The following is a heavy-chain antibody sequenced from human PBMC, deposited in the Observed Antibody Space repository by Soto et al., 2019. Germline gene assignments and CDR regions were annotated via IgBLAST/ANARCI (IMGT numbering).Heavy chain of an antibody. CDR1: GFTFSDYG. CDR3: ARVPCSPYEVVVAATLAYGMDV. D-gene: IGHD2-15*01. Sequence: QVQLVESGGGVVQPGKSLRLSCAASGFTFSDYGMHWVRQAPGKGLEWVALISYDASNKYYADFVRCPFTIARDNSKITLYLQMNILRAEDTAMYYCARVPCSPYEVVVAATLAYGMDVWGQGTTVTVSS. V-gene: IGHV3-30*03. J-gene: IGHJ6*02. CDR2: ISYDASNK.